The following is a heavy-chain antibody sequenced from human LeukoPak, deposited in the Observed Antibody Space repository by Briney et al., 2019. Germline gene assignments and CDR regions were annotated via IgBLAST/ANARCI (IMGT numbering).Heavy chain of an antibody. Sequence: GASVKVSCKASGYTFTSYGISWVRQAPGQGLEWMGWISAYNGNTNYAQKLQGRVTMTTDTSTSTVYMELSSLRSEDTAVYYCARDAGSSGPETDYWGQGTLVTVSS. D-gene: IGHD6-6*01. CDR1: GYTFTSYG. CDR3: ARDAGSSGPETDY. J-gene: IGHJ4*02. CDR2: ISAYNGNT. V-gene: IGHV1-18*01.